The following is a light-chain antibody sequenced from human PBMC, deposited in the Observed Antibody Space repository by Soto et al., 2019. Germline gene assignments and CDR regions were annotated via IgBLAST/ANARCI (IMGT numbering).Light chain of an antibody. CDR2: GAS. CDR1: QGISSE. Sequence: EIVMTQSPATLSVSPGERATLSCRASQGISSELAWYQHRPGQPPRLLTYGASTRAIGVPDRFTGSGSGSDFTLSISGLQSEDFAVYYCQQGHNWPLTFGQGTRLEI. CDR3: QQGHNWPLT. J-gene: IGKJ2*01. V-gene: IGKV3-15*01.